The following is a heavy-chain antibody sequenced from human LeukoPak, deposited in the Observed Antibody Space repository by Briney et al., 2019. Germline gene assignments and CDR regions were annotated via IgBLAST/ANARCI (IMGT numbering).Heavy chain of an antibody. J-gene: IGHJ4*02. CDR1: GFIISSNY. CDR2: IYSGGTT. V-gene: IGHV3-66*01. CDR3: ARGQLPAD. Sequence: GGSLRLSCAASGFIISSNYMSWVRQAPGKGLEWVSVIYSGGTTYYADSVKGRFTISRDNSKNTLYLQMNSLRAEDTAVYYCARGQLPADWGQGTLVTVSS.